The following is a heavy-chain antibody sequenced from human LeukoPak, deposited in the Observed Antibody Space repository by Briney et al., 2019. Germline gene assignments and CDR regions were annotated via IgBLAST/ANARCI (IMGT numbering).Heavy chain of an antibody. D-gene: IGHD6-19*01. J-gene: IGHJ4*02. CDR3: GRDQGGSIGWYGDY. V-gene: IGHV3-30*04. CDR2: ISMDGTIK. Sequence: GGSLRVSCAAPGFSFSSYAMDGVRQAPGGRVGWGAFISMDGTIKYYADSVKGGCTISRDNSKNTLYLQMNSLRAEDTAVYYCGRDQGGSIGWYGDYWGQGTLVTVSS. CDR1: GFSFSSYA.